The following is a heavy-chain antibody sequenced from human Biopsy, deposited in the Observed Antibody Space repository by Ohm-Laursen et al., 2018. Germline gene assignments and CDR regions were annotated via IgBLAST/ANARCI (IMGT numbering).Heavy chain of an antibody. J-gene: IGHJ4*02. V-gene: IGHV1-2*02. CDR2: INPKSGGT. CDR3: AIDGNDFLTDYLKIDQ. D-gene: IGHD3-9*01. Sequence: SVKVSCKASGYTFTGYYLHWVRQAPGQGLEWMGWINPKSGGTHYLEKFRGRVTMTGDTSISTAYMEVSSLRSDDTAVYYCAIDGNDFLTDYLKIDQWGQGTLVTVSS. CDR1: GYTFTGYY.